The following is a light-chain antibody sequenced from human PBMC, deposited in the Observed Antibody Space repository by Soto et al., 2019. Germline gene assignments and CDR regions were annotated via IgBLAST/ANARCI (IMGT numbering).Light chain of an antibody. CDR2: GAS. CDR3: QQYNNWPPTWT. V-gene: IGKV3-15*01. J-gene: IGKJ1*01. CDR1: QSVSSN. Sequence: EIVMTQSPATLSVSPGERATLSCRASQSVSSNLAWYQQKTGQAPRLLIYGASTRATGIPARFSGSGSGTEFPLTISSLQSEDFAVYYCQQYNNWPPTWTFGQGTKVEIK.